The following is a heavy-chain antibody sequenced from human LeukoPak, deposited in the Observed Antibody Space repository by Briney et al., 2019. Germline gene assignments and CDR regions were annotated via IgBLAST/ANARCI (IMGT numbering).Heavy chain of an antibody. V-gene: IGHV3-74*01. CDR3: ARGSYCSSTTCGNFDY. Sequence: PGGSLRLSCAASGFTFSSYWMSWVRQAPGKGLVWVSRIDSDGSSTSYADSVKGRFTISRDNAKNTLYLQMNSLSAEDTAVYYCARGSYCSSTTCGNFDYWGQGTLVTVSS. CDR2: IDSDGSST. J-gene: IGHJ4*02. CDR1: GFTFSSYW. D-gene: IGHD2-2*01.